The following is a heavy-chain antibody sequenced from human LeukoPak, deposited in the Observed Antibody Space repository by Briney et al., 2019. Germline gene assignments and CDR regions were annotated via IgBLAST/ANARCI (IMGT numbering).Heavy chain of an antibody. CDR3: ARWFGELLEGYYYGMDV. D-gene: IGHD3-10*01. V-gene: IGHV4-31*03. Sequence: PSETLSLTCTVSGGSISSGGYYWSWIRQHPGKGLEWIGYIYYSGSTYYNPSLKNRVTISVDTSKNQFSLKLSSVTAADTAVYYCARWFGELLEGYYYGMDVWGQGTTVTVSS. J-gene: IGHJ6*02. CDR2: IYYSGST. CDR1: GGSISSGGYY.